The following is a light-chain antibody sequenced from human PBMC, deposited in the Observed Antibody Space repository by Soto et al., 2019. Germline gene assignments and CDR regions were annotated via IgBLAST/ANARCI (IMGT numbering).Light chain of an antibody. CDR2: AAS. V-gene: IGKV1-17*03. CDR3: LQHNTSPLT. Sequence: DIQMTQSPSAVSASVGDRVTITCRASQGINNYLAWFQQKPGKAPKRLIYAASTLQTGVPSRFSGSGSGTEFTLTISCLQPEDFATYYCLQHNTSPLTFGGGTKVEIK. CDR1: QGINNY. J-gene: IGKJ4*01.